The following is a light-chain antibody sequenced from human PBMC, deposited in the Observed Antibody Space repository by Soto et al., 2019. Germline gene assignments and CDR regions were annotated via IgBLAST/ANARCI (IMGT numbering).Light chain of an antibody. CDR2: EVT. Sequence: QSALTQPSSASGSPGQSVTISCTGTNSDVGGHNYVSWYQQHPGKAPKFMIYEVTKRPSGVPDRFSGSRSGNTASLTVSGLQAEDEADYYCSSYAGSNIVVFGGGTKLTVL. J-gene: IGLJ2*01. CDR1: NSDVGGHNY. V-gene: IGLV2-8*01. CDR3: SSYAGSNIVV.